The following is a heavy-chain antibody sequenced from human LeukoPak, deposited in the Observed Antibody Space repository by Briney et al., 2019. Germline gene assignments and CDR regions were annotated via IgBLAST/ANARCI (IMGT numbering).Heavy chain of an antibody. J-gene: IGHJ4*02. Sequence: GVARQSSSKGSRLGFTSYWIGWAGPVTGKGREWMAIIYPAYSYITYTPSFHGQLTTSADKSIRTAYLQWSSLQASDTAMYYCARSLTAAAAAYWGQATLVTVSS. CDR3: ARSLTAAAAAY. D-gene: IGHD6-25*01. CDR1: RLGFTSYW. CDR2: IYPAYSYI. V-gene: IGHV5-51*01.